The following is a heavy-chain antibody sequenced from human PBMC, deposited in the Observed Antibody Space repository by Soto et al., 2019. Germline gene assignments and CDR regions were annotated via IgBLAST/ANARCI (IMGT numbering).Heavy chain of an antibody. J-gene: IGHJ6*02. CDR3: AKDMGYYDSSGYYRASNYYYGMDV. Sequence: LRLSCAASGFTFSSYGMHWVRQAPGKGLEWVAVISYDGSNKYYADSVKGRFTISRDNSKNTLYLQMNSLRAEDTAVYYCAKDMGYYDSSGYYRASNYYYGMDVWGQGTTVTVSS. V-gene: IGHV3-30*18. CDR1: GFTFSSYG. CDR2: ISYDGSNK. D-gene: IGHD3-22*01.